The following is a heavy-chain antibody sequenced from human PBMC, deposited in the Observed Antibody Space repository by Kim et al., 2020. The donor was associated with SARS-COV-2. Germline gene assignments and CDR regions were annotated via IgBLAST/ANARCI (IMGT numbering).Heavy chain of an antibody. CDR1: GFTFSSYG. CDR3: ARERQLYCSGGSCYSDY. V-gene: IGHV3-33*05. CDR2: ISYDGSNK. Sequence: GGSLRLSCAASGFTFSSYGMHWVRQAPGKGLEWVAVISYDGSNKYYADSVKGRFTISRDNSKNTLYLQMNSLRAEDTAVYYCARERQLYCSGGSCYSDYWGQGTLVTVSS. D-gene: IGHD2-15*01. J-gene: IGHJ4*02.